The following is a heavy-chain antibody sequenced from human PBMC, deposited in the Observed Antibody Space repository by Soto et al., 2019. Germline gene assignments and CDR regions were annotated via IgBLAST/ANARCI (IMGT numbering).Heavy chain of an antibody. CDR3: ARSYRRYCSGGSCYSYYYYYMDV. CDR2: IYYSGST. V-gene: IGHV4-59*01. Sequence: QVQLQESGPGLVKPSETLSLTCTVSGGSISSYYWSWIRQPPGKGLEWIGYIYYSGSTNYNPSLKSRVTVSVDSSKSQFSLKLCSVAAADTAVFYCARSYRRYCSGGSCYSYYYYYMDVWGKGTTVTVSS. J-gene: IGHJ6*03. CDR1: GGSISSYY. D-gene: IGHD2-15*01.